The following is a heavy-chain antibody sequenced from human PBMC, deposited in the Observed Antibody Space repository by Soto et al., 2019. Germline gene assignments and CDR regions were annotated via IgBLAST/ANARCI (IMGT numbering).Heavy chain of an antibody. CDR2: ISAYNGNT. CDR1: GYTFTSHG. V-gene: IGHV1-18*01. CDR3: ARDGRWLQLDGGWYFDL. J-gene: IGHJ2*01. Sequence: QVQLVQSGAEVKKPGASVKVSCKASGYTFTSHGISWVRQAPGQGREGMGWISAYNGNTNHAQKLQGRVTMTTDTSTSTAYMELRSLRSDDTAVYYCARDGRWLQLDGGWYFDLWGRGTLVTVSS. D-gene: IGHD5-12*01.